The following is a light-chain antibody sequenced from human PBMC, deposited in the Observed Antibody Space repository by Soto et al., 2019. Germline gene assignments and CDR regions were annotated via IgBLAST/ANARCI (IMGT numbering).Light chain of an antibody. Sequence: DIQMTQSPSSLSASVGYRFTITCRASQSISSYLNWYQQKPGKAPKLLIYAASSLQSGVPSRFSGSGSGTDFTLTIRSLQPEDFATYYCQQSYSPPPITFGQGTRREIK. CDR3: QQSYSPPPIT. J-gene: IGKJ5*01. CDR2: AAS. V-gene: IGKV1-39*01. CDR1: QSISSY.